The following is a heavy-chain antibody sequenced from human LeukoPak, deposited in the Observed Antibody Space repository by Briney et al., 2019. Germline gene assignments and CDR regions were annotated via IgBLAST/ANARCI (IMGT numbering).Heavy chain of an antibody. CDR3: ARSGKIYFDWLLDY. Sequence: GGSLRLSCAASGFTFSNYWMHWVRRAPGKGLVWVSRIKYDESSPIYAASVRGRFTISRDNAKNTLYLQMNSLRAEDTAVYYCARSGKIYFDWLLDYWGQGTLVTVSS. J-gene: IGHJ4*02. D-gene: IGHD3-9*01. CDR1: GFTFSNYW. V-gene: IGHV3-74*01. CDR2: IKYDESSP.